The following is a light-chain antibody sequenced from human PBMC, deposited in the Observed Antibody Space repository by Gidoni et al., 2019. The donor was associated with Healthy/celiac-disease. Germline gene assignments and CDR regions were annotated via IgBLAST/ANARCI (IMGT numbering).Light chain of an antibody. Sequence: QSALTQPASVSGSPGQSITISCTGTSSDVGGYNYVSWYQQHPGKAPKLMIYDVSNRPSGVSTRFSGSKSGNTASLTISGLQAEAEADYYCSSYTSSSTPHGWVFGGGTKLTVL. CDR1: SSDVGGYNY. CDR2: DVS. CDR3: SSYTSSSTPHGWV. J-gene: IGLJ3*02. V-gene: IGLV2-14*03.